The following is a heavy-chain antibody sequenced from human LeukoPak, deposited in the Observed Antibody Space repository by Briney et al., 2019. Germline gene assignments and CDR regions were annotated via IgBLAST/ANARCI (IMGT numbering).Heavy chain of an antibody. J-gene: IGHJ6*02. CDR1: GFTFDDYA. Sequence: GGSLRLSCAASGFTFDDYAMHWVRQAPGKGLEWVSVISWNSGSIGYADSVKGRFTISRDNAKNSLYLQMNSLRAEDTAVYYCAKDMDGSWQSTPWGMDVWGQGTTVTVSS. CDR2: ISWNSGSI. D-gene: IGHD6-13*01. CDR3: AKDMDGSWQSTPWGMDV. V-gene: IGHV3-9*01.